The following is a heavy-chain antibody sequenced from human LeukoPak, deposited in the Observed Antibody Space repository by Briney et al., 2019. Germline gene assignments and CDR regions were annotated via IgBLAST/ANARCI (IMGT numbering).Heavy chain of an antibody. D-gene: IGHD5-12*01. J-gene: IGHJ4*02. V-gene: IGHV1-18*01. CDR1: GYIFTKHG. CDR2: ISGYNGDT. Sequence: ASVKVSCKTSGYIFTKHGISWVRQAPGQGLEWMAWISGYNGDTKYAQNFQGRVALTTDTSTSTAYMEVRSLRSDDTAVYYCAKSLHSGYELRWHYFDTWGQGTQVTVSS. CDR3: AKSLHSGYELRWHYFDT.